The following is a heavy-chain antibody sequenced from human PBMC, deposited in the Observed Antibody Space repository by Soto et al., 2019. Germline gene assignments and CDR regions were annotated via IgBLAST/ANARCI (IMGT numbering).Heavy chain of an antibody. CDR1: GFTFSSYA. CDR2: ISYDGSNK. CDR3: PREMLYYDSSGYYHNWFDP. Sequence: PGGSLRLSCAASGFTFSSYAMHWVRQLPGKGLEWVAVISYDGSNKYYADSVKGRFTISRDNSKNTLYLQMNSLRAEDTSVYYCPREMLYYDSSGYYHNWFDPWGQGT. V-gene: IGHV3-30-3*01. J-gene: IGHJ5*02. D-gene: IGHD3-22*01.